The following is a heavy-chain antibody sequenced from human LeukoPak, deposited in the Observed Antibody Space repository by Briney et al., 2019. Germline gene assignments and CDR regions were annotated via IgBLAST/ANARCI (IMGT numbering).Heavy chain of an antibody. CDR2: ISGSGGST. D-gene: IGHD3-3*01. J-gene: IGHJ5*02. Sequence: GGSLRLSCAASGFTFSSYAMGWVRQAPGKWLEWVSAISGSGGSTYYADSVKGRFTISRDNSKNTLYLQMNSLRAEDTAVYYCAKDPADDFWSSNWFDPWGQGTLVTVSS. CDR1: GFTFSSYA. V-gene: IGHV3-23*01. CDR3: AKDPADDFWSSNWFDP.